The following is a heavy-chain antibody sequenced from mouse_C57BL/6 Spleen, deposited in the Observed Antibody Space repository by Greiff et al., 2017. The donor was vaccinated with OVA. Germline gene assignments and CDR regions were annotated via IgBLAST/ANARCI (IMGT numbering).Heavy chain of an antibody. J-gene: IGHJ2*01. CDR3: ATNYYGSPHFDY. D-gene: IGHD1-1*01. Sequence: EVMLVESGGGLVKPGGSLKLSCAASGFTFSDYGMHWVRQAPEKGLEWVAYISSGSSTIYYADTVKGRFTISRDNAKNTLFLQMTSLRSEDTAMYYCATNYYGSPHFDYWGQGTTLTVSS. CDR1: GFTFSDYG. CDR2: ISSGSSTI. V-gene: IGHV5-17*01.